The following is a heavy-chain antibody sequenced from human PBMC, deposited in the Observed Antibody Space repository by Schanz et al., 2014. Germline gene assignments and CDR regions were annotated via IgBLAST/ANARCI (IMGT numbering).Heavy chain of an antibody. J-gene: IGHJ5*02. CDR3: ASEMHHASGGS. CDR2: ISYDGNNK. V-gene: IGHV3-30*03. D-gene: IGHD3-9*01. Sequence: QVQLVESGGGVVQPGRSLRLSCAASGFTFRSHGMHWVRQAPGKGLEWVALISYDGNNKFYTDSVKGRFTISRDNSRNTVSLATVYFSARQGAPHFCASEMHHASGGSWGQGTLVTVSS. CDR1: GFTFRSHG.